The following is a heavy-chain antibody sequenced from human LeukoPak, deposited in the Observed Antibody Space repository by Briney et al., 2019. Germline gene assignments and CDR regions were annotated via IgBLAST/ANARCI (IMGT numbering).Heavy chain of an antibody. V-gene: IGHV4-38-2*01. Sequence: SETLSLTCAVSGYSISSGYYWGWIRQPPGKGLEWIGSIYHSGSTYYNPSLKSRVTISVDTSKNQFSLKLSSVTAADTAVYYCATPSGYCSGGSCYSVTSAFDIWGQGTMVTVSS. J-gene: IGHJ3*02. CDR1: GYSISSGYY. CDR2: IYHSGST. D-gene: IGHD2-15*01. CDR3: ATPSGYCSGGSCYSVTSAFDI.